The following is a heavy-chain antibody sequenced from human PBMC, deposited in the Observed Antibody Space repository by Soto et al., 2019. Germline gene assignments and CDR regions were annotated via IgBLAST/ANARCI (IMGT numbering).Heavy chain of an antibody. V-gene: IGHV1-18*01. CDR3: ARGEGTWTPSNGWHLDY. J-gene: IGHJ4*02. CDR1: GYTFTSYT. CDR2: ISAYNGNT. Sequence: QVQLVQSGAEVKKPGASMKVSCKVSGYTFTSYTITWVRQAPGKGLEWMGGISAYNGNTNYAQKFQGRVTMTTDTSTSTAYMELRSLRSDDTAVDYCARGEGTWTPSNGWHLDYWGQGTLVTVSS. D-gene: IGHD6-19*01.